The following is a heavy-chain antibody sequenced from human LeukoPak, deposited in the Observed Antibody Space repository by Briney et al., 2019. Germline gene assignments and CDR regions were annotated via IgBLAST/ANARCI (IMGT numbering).Heavy chain of an antibody. Sequence: GGSLRLSCAASGFTFSSYSMNWVRQAPGKGLEWVSSISSSSSYIYYADSVKGRFTISRDNAKNSLYLQMNSLRAEDTAVYYCARQNWEQQGRDYYFNGLDVWGPGTTVIVSS. D-gene: IGHD1/OR15-1a*01. CDR2: ISSSSSYI. J-gene: IGHJ6*02. CDR3: ARQNWEQQGRDYYFNGLDV. CDR1: GFTFSSYS. V-gene: IGHV3-21*04.